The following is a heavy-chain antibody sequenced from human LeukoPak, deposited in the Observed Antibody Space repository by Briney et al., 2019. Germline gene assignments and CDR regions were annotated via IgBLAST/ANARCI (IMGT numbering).Heavy chain of an antibody. CDR3: ARTRANDFWSGYYFD. D-gene: IGHD3-3*01. Sequence: SGPTLVNPTETLTLTCTVSGFSLSNARMAVSWIRQPPGKALEWLAHIFSNDEKSYSTSLKSRLTIFKDTSKSQVVLTITNMDPVDTATYYCARTRANDFWSGYYFDWGQGTLVTVSS. CDR1: GFSLSNARMA. CDR2: IFSNDEK. V-gene: IGHV2-26*01. J-gene: IGHJ4*02.